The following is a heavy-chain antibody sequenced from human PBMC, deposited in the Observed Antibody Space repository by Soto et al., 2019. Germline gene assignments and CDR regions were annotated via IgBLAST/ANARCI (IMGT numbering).Heavy chain of an antibody. CDR2: IWYDGSNK. V-gene: IGHV3-33*01. Sequence: QVQLVESGGGVVQPGRSLRLSCAASGLTFSSYGMHWVRQAPGKGLEWVAVIWYDGSNKYYADSVKGRFTISRDNSKNKLYQQMNSLRAEDTAVYYCARVLVLWVGDQESYFDFWGQGALVTVSS. CDR1: GLTFSSYG. CDR3: ARVLVLWVGDQESYFDF. J-gene: IGHJ4*02. D-gene: IGHD3-10*01.